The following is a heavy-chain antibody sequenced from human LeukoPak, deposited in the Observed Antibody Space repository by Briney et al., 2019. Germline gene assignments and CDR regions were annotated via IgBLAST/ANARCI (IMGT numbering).Heavy chain of an antibody. V-gene: IGHV4-39*01. D-gene: IGHD3-22*01. Sequence: SETLSLTCTVSGGSISSSSYYWGWIRQPPGKGLEWIGSIYYSGSTYYNPSLKSRVTISVDTSKNQFSLKLSSVTAADTAVYYCARRGDYYDSSGYYLLGGDWFDPWGQGTLVTVSS. CDR3: ARRGDYYDSSGYYLLGGDWFDP. CDR1: GGSISSSSYY. CDR2: IYYSGST. J-gene: IGHJ5*02.